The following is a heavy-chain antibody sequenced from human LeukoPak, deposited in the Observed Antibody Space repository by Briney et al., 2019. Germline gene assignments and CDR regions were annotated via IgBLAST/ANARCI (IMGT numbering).Heavy chain of an antibody. CDR1: DGSITNYY. D-gene: IGHD6-19*01. J-gene: IGHJ4*02. V-gene: IGHV3-53*01. CDR2: IYSGGST. CDR3: ASGSSGWYLDYYFDY. Sequence: ETLSPTCTVSDGSITNYYWSWVRQAPGKGLEWVSVIYSGGSTYYADSVKGRFTISRDNSKNTLYLQMNSLRAEDTAVYYCASGSSGWYLDYYFDYWGQGTLVTVSS.